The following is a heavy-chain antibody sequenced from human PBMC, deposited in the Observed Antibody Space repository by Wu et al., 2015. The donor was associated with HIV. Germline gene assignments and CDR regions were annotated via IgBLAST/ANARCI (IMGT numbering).Heavy chain of an antibody. Sequence: QVQLVQSGTEMKKSGASMKVSCKTSGYTFTGYYIHWVRQAPGQGLEWMGWINPNSGDTKFAQTFKDRVTMTRDTSTTTVNLVLASLRYNDTATYYCARDWQYQVTFGDYYMDIWGNGTTVTVS. CDR1: GYTFTGYY. J-gene: IGHJ6*03. CDR2: INPNSGDT. V-gene: IGHV1-2*02. CDR3: ARDWQYQVTFGDYYMDI. D-gene: IGHD3-3*01.